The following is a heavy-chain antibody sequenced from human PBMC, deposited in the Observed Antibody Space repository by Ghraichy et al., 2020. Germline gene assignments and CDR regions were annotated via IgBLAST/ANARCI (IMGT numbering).Heavy chain of an antibody. J-gene: IGHJ6*02. V-gene: IGHV4-34*01. CDR2: MYQSGSP. CDR1: GGSFSGYH. D-gene: IGHD3-22*01. Sequence: SETLSLTCAVYGGSFSGYHWNWLRQPPGKGLEWIGEMYQSGSPNYNPSLKSRVTISVDMSKNQFSLKLTSVTAADTAVYYCARAPPATYDTSGYYPYVFYGMDVWGQGTTLTVSS. CDR3: ARAPPATYDTSGYYPYVFYGMDV.